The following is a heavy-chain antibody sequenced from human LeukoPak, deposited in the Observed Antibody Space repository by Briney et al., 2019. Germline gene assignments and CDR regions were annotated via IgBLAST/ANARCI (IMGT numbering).Heavy chain of an antibody. D-gene: IGHD3-3*01. J-gene: IGHJ6*03. CDR1: GYSFTNYW. CDR2: IYPGDSNT. Sequence: GESLKISCKGSGYSFTNYWIVWVRQMPGRGLEYMGFIYPGDSNTRYSPSFQGQVTISADKSISTAYLQWSSLKASDTAMYYCARHTIFGAYYYYMDVWGKGTTVTVSS. CDR3: ARHTIFGAYYYYMDV. V-gene: IGHV5-51*01.